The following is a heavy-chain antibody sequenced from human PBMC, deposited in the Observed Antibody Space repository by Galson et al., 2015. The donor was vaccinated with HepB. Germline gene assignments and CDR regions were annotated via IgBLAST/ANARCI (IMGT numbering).Heavy chain of an antibody. Sequence: SLRLSCAASGFTFDDYGMSWVRQAPGKGLEWVSGINWNGGSTGYADSVKGRFTISRDNAKNSLYLQMNSLRAEDTALYYCARGGTAAAAFDYWGQGALVTVSS. CDR2: INWNGGST. J-gene: IGHJ4*02. CDR3: ARGGTAAAAFDY. CDR1: GFTFDDYG. V-gene: IGHV3-20*04. D-gene: IGHD6-13*01.